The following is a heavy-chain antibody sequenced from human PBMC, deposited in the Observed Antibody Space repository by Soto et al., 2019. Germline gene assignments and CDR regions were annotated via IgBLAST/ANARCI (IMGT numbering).Heavy chain of an antibody. D-gene: IGHD3-22*01. CDR2: IYSGGST. V-gene: IGHV3-53*01. CDR3: AIDTYYYDSSGQPY. CDR1: GFTVSRSY. Sequence: EVQLVESGGGLIQPGGSLRVSCAASGFTVSRSYMSWVRQAPGTGLEWVSVIYSGGSTNYADSVKGRFTISRDNSKNTLYLQMNSLRVEDTAVYYCAIDTYYYDSSGQPYWGQGTLVTVSS. J-gene: IGHJ4*02.